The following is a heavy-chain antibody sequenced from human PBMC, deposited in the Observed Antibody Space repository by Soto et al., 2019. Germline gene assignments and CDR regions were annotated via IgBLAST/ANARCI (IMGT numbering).Heavy chain of an antibody. Sequence: SETLSLTCTVSGGSISSYYWSWIRQPPGKGLKWIGYIYYSGSTTYNPSLKSRVTISVDTSKNQFSLKLSSVTAADTAVYYCARRYSSSFDYWGQGTPVTSPQ. J-gene: IGHJ4*02. V-gene: IGHV4-59*08. D-gene: IGHD6-13*01. CDR3: ARRYSSSFDY. CDR2: IYYSGST. CDR1: GGSISSYY.